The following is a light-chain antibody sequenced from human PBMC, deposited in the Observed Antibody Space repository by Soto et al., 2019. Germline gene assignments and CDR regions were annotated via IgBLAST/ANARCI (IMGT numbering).Light chain of an antibody. CDR3: LQDINYPWT. V-gene: IGKV1-6*01. CDR2: GAS. CDR1: QGSGNA. Sequence: AIQMPQSPSSLSASVGDRVTISCRASQGSGNALGWYQQNPGKPPKVPIYGASNLQSGVPPRFSGSGSGTDFPLAISSLQPEGSATYYGLQDINYPWTFGQGTKVEIK. J-gene: IGKJ1*01.